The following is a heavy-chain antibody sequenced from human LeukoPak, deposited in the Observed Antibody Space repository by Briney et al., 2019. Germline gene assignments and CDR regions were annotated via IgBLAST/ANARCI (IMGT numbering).Heavy chain of an antibody. J-gene: IGHJ4*02. V-gene: IGHV3-9*01. CDR3: AKDRGYGSGAYGHFDY. Sequence: GGSLRLSCAASGFSFDDYAMHWVRQAPGKGLEWVSDISWDSGNVGYADSVKGRFTISRDNAKNSLYLQMNGLRTEDTAFYYCAKDRGYGSGAYGHFDYWGQGALVTVSS. CDR1: GFSFDDYA. CDR2: ISWDSGNV. D-gene: IGHD3-10*01.